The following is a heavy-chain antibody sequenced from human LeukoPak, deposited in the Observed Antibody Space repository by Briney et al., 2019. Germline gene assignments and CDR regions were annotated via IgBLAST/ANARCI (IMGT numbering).Heavy chain of an antibody. J-gene: IGHJ5*02. Sequence: SETLSLTCTVSGGSISSYYWSWIRQPAGKGLEWIGRIYTSGSTNYNPSLKSRVTMSVDTSKNQFSLKLSSVTAADTAVYYCARGGYSYGYVPWFDPWGQGTLVTVSS. CDR2: IYTSGST. D-gene: IGHD5-18*01. V-gene: IGHV4-4*07. CDR1: GGSISSYY. CDR3: ARGGYSYGYVPWFDP.